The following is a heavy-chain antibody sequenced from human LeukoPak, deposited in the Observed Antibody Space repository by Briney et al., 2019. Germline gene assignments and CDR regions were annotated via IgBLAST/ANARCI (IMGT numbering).Heavy chain of an antibody. CDR2: IYTSGST. D-gene: IGHD5-24*01. CDR3: SRGTKEGYNRNWFDP. V-gene: IGHV4-4*09. J-gene: IGHJ5*02. CDR1: GGSISSYY. Sequence: SETLSLTCTVSGGSISSYYWSWIRQPPGKGLEWIGYIYTSGSTNYNPSLKSRVTISVDTSKNQFSLKLRSVTAADTAVYYCSRGTKEGYNRNWFDPWGQGTLVTVSS.